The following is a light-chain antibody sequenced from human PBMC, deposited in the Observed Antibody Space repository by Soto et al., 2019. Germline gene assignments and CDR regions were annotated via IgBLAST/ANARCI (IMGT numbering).Light chain of an antibody. V-gene: IGKV3-20*01. J-gene: IGKJ1*01. CDR2: DAS. CDR3: QQYGGSPRT. Sequence: ENVFSQSPRTPSFSPGERGTLSCQARQSISSFYLAWYQQTPGQAPRLLIYDASSRAAGIPDRFSGGGSGTDFTLTISRLEPEDFGVYYCQQYGGSPRTFGQGTKVDIK. CDR1: QSISSFY.